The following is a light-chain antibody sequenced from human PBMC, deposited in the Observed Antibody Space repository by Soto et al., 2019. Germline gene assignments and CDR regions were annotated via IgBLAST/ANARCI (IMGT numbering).Light chain of an antibody. CDR2: KAT. V-gene: IGKV1-5*03. CDR3: QQYSTKSWT. J-gene: IGKJ1*01. Sequence: DIQMTQSPSTLSAFVGDRVTISCRASQSISGWLAWYQQKPGKAPKLLIYKATSLETGVPSRFSGSGSGTEFTLTISSLQPDDSATYYCQQYSTKSWTLGPGTKLEIK. CDR1: QSISGW.